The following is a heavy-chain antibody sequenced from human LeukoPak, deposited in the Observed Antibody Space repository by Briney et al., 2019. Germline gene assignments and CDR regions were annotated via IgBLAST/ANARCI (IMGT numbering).Heavy chain of an antibody. CDR2: ISYDGSNK. Sequence: GGSLRLSCAASGFTFSSYAMHWVRQAPGKGLEWVAVISYDGSNKYYADSVKGRFTISRDNSKNTLYLQMNSLRAEDTAVYYCAKSEEIVGATTSDYWGQGTLVTVSS. V-gene: IGHV3-30-3*02. D-gene: IGHD1-26*01. CDR3: AKSEEIVGATTSDY. J-gene: IGHJ4*02. CDR1: GFTFSSYA.